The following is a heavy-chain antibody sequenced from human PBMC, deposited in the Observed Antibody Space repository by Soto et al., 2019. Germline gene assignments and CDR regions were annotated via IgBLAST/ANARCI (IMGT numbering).Heavy chain of an antibody. D-gene: IGHD3-3*01. J-gene: IGHJ4*02. Sequence: GASVKVSCKASGYTFTSYAMHWVRQAPGQRLEWMGWINAGNGNTKYSQKFQGRVTITRDTSASTAYMELSSLRSEDTAVYYCARDPTIFGVGRFDYWGQGTLVTVSS. CDR3: ARDPTIFGVGRFDY. CDR2: INAGNGNT. V-gene: IGHV1-3*01. CDR1: GYTFTSYA.